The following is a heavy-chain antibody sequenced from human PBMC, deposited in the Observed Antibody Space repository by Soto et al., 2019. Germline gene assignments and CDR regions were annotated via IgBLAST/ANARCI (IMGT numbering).Heavy chain of an antibody. Sequence: GASVKVSCKASGYTFTSYGISWVRQAPGQGLEWMGWISAYNGNTNYAQKLQGRVTMTTDTSTSTAYMELRSLRSDDTAVYSCARADTYYDFWSGDYPTNYYYYPLEVRGK. CDR2: ISAYNGNT. J-gene: IGHJ6*03. CDR3: ARADTYYDFWSGDYPTNYYYYPLEV. D-gene: IGHD3-3*01. CDR1: GYTFTSYG. V-gene: IGHV1-18*01.